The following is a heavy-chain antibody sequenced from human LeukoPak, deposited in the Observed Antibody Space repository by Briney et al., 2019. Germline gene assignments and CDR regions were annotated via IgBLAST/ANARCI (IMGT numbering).Heavy chain of an antibody. CDR3: ARGPLIAVAGIRKYNWFDP. V-gene: IGHV1-3*01. D-gene: IGHD6-19*01. J-gene: IGHJ5*02. Sequence: KFQGRVTITRDTSASTAYMELSSLRSEDTAVYYCARGPLIAVAGIRKYNWFDPWGQGTLVTVSS.